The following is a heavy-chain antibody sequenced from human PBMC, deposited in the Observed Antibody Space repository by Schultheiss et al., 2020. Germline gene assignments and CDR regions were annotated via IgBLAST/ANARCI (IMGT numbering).Heavy chain of an antibody. CDR3: TTAFYSGSGSASRYFDL. CDR2: IKSKTDGGTT. CDR1: GFTFSSYG. Sequence: GESLKISCAASGFTFSSYGMHWVRQASGKGLEWIGRIKSKTDGGTTDYAAPVKGRFTISRNDSKNTLFLQMNSLKTEDTAVYYCTTAFYSGSGSASRYFDLWGRGTLVTVSS. D-gene: IGHD3-10*01. V-gene: IGHV3-15*01. J-gene: IGHJ2*01.